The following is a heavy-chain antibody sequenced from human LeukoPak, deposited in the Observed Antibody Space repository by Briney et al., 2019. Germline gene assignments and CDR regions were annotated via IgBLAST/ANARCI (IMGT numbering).Heavy chain of an antibody. D-gene: IGHD4-17*01. J-gene: IGHJ4*02. CDR2: ISYDGSNK. Sequence: PGGSLRLSCAASGFTFDIYAMHWVRQAPGKGLEWVAVISYDGSNKYYAESVKGRFTISRDNAKNTLCLEMNSLRDEDTATYYCARGGDYAYWGQGTLVTVSS. CDR1: GFTFDIYA. V-gene: IGHV3-30-3*01. CDR3: ARGGDYAY.